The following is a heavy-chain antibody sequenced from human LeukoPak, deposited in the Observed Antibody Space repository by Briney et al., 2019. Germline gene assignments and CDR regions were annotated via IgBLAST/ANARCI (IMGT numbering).Heavy chain of an antibody. CDR3: ARAGQSDY. CDR2: ISGGSRTI. Sequence: PGGSLRLSCAASGFTFSDHYMNWIRQAPGKGLEWVSSISGGSRTINYADSVKGRFTTSRDNAKNSLFLQVNSLRAEDTAVYYCARAGQSDYWDQGTLVTVSS. CDR1: GFTFSDHY. J-gene: IGHJ4*02. V-gene: IGHV3-11*01.